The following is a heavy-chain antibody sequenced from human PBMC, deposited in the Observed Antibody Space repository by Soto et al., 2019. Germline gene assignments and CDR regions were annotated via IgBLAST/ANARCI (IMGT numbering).Heavy chain of an antibody. CDR3: AKEGNGGSSLDH. Sequence: GGSLRLSCAASGFKFDDYMMHWVRQAPGKGLEWISLISWDGGSIDYADSIKGRFTVSRDNSKNSLYLHMNSLKTEDTAIYYCAKEGNGGSSLDHWGQGPLVTVSS. J-gene: IGHJ4*02. V-gene: IGHV3-43*01. CDR2: ISWDGGSI. D-gene: IGHD2-15*01. CDR1: GFKFDDYM.